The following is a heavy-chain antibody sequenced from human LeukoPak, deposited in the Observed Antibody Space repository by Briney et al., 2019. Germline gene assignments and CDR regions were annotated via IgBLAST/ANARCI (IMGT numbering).Heavy chain of an antibody. CDR2: ISSSSSYI. D-gene: IGHD3-3*01. CDR1: GFTVSSYS. Sequence: GGSLRLSCAASGFTVSSYSMNWVRQAPGKGLEWVSSISSSSSYIYYADSVKGRFTISRDNAKNSLYLQMNSLRAEDTAVYYCARGRYDFWSGYSPPFDYWGQGTLVTVSS. CDR3: ARGRYDFWSGYSPPFDY. V-gene: IGHV3-21*01. J-gene: IGHJ4*02.